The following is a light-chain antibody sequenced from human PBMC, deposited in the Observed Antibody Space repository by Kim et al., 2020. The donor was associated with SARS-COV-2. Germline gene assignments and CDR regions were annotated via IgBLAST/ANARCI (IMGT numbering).Light chain of an antibody. Sequence: QPVLTQPPSASGTPGQRVTISCSGSSSNIGTNTVSWYQQLPGTAPKLLMYSNNQRPSGVPDRFSGSRSGTSASLANSGLQSEDEADYYCAAWDDSLNGWVFGGGTQLTVL. J-gene: IGLJ3*02. CDR2: SNN. V-gene: IGLV1-44*01. CDR3: AAWDDSLNGWV. CDR1: SSNIGTNT.